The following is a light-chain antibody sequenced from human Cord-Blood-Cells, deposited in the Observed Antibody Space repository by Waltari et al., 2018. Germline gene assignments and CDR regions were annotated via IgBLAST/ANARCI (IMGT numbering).Light chain of an antibody. CDR1: QSVSSSY. V-gene: IGKV3-20*01. Sequence: EIVLTPSPGTLSLSPGERATLSCRASQSVSSSYLAWYPQKPGQAPRLLIYGASSRATGIPDRFSGSGSGTDFTLTISRLEPEDFAVYYCQQYGSSPWTFGQGTKVEIK. CDR3: QQYGSSPWT. CDR2: GAS. J-gene: IGKJ1*01.